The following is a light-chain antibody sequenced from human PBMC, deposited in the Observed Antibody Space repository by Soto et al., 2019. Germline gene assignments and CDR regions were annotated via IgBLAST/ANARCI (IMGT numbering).Light chain of an antibody. J-gene: IGLJ1*01. CDR3: SSYTSSSTLV. V-gene: IGLV2-14*04. Sequence: ISCTGTSTDVGGYNYFSWYQQHPGKAPKLMIYDVSNRPSGVSNRFSGSKSGNTASLTISGLQAEDEADYYCSSYTSSSTLVFGTGTKVTVL. CDR2: DVS. CDR1: STDVGGYNY.